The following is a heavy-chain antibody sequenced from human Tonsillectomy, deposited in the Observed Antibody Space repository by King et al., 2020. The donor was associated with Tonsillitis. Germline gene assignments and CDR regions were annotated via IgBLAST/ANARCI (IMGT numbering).Heavy chain of an antibody. CDR3: AREPPPGHYDFWSGYYDTPLYYYYGMDV. D-gene: IGHD3-3*01. CDR1: GYTFTSYA. CDR2: INTNTGNP. V-gene: IGHV7-4-1*01. J-gene: IGHJ6*02. Sequence: QLVQSGSELKKPGASVKVSCKASGYTFTSYAMNWVRQAPGQGLEWMGWINTNTGNPTYAQGFTGRFVFSLDTSVSTAYLQICSLKAEDTAVYYSAREPPPGHYDFWSGYYDTPLYYYYGMDVWGQGTTVTVSS.